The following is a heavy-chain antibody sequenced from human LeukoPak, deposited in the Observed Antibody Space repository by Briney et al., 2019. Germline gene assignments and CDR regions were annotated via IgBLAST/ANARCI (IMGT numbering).Heavy chain of an antibody. V-gene: IGHV4-59*01. CDR3: AKGGYSGYDWFDY. Sequence: LRLSCAASGFTFSSYSMNWVRQAPGKGLEWIGYIYYSGSTNYNPSLKSRVTISVDTSKNQFSLKLSSVTAADTAVYYCAKGGYSGYDWFDYWGQGTLVTVSS. CDR1: GFTFSSYS. CDR2: IYYSGST. J-gene: IGHJ5*01. D-gene: IGHD5-12*01.